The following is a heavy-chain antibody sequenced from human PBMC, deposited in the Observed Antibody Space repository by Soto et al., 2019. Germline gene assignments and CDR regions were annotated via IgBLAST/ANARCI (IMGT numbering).Heavy chain of an antibody. D-gene: IGHD2-15*01. CDR3: ARDGYCSGGSCYLGWFDP. CDR2: IIPIFGTA. CDR1: GGTFSSYA. J-gene: IGHJ5*02. Sequence: QVQLVQSGAEVKKPGSSVKVSCKASGGTFSSYAISWVRQAPGQGLEWMGGIIPIFGTANYAQKFQGRVTITADESTSTAYMELSSLRSDDTAVYYCARDGYCSGGSCYLGWFDPWGQGTLVTVSS. V-gene: IGHV1-69*01.